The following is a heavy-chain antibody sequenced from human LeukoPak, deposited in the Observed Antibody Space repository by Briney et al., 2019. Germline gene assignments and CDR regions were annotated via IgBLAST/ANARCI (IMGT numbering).Heavy chain of an antibody. CDR3: ARRTVVTLAAFDI. CDR2: IYHSGST. Sequence: SETLSLTCAVSGYSISSGYYWGWIRQPPGKGLEWIGSIYHSGSTYYNPSLKSRVTISVDTSKNQFSLKLSSVTAADTAVYYCARRTVVTLAAFDIWGQGTMVTVSS. V-gene: IGHV4-38-2*01. D-gene: IGHD4-23*01. CDR1: GYSISSGYY. J-gene: IGHJ3*02.